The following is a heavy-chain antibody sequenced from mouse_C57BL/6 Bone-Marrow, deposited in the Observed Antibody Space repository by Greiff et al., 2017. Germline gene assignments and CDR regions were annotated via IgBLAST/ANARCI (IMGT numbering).Heavy chain of an antibody. Sequence: QVQLQQSGAELVKPGASVKLSCKASGYTFTTYPMSWLHQHPAKSLEWIGTFLPYTDDTHYNEKFKGRATLTVDKSSSTVYLELSRLKSDDTAVYYWARERCDGSSPYFDYWGQGTTLTVSS. CDR1: GYTFTTYP. D-gene: IGHD1-1*01. CDR2: FLPYTDDT. V-gene: IGHV1-47*01. CDR3: ARERCDGSSPYFDY. J-gene: IGHJ2*01.